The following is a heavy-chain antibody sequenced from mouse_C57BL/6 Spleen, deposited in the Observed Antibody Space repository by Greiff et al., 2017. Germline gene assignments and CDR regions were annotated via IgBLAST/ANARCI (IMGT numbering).Heavy chain of an antibody. CDR3: AREWGGNYPAWFAY. J-gene: IGHJ3*01. CDR2: IYPGDGDT. Sequence: QVHVKQSGAELVKPGASVKISCKASGYAFSSYWMNWVKQRPGKGLEWIGQIYPGDGDTNYNGKFKGKATLTADKSSSTAYMQLSSLTSEDSAVYFCAREWGGNYPAWFAYWGQGTLVTVSA. V-gene: IGHV1-80*01. D-gene: IGHD2-1*01. CDR1: GYAFSSYW.